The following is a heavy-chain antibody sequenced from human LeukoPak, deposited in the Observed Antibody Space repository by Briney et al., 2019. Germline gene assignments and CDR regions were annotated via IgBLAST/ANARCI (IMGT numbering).Heavy chain of an antibody. CDR2: IYYSGST. D-gene: IGHD3-9*01. CDR3: AREDRYSNWFDP. J-gene: IGHJ5*02. CDR1: GGSISSGDYY. Sequence: SETLSLTCTVSGGSISSGDYYWSWIRQPPGKGLEWIGYIYYSGSTYYNPSLKSRVTISVDTSKNQFSLKLSSVTAADTAVYYCAREDRYSNWFDPWGQGTLVTVSP. V-gene: IGHV4-30-4*08.